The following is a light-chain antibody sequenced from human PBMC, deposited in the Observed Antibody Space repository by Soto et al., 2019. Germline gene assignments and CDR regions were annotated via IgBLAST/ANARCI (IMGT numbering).Light chain of an antibody. V-gene: IGLV2-14*01. CDR3: SSYTRSNTWV. CDR1: SSDIGAYNY. CDR2: EVG. Sequence: QSALTKPASVSGSPGQSITISCTGTSSDIGAYNYVSWYQQHPGKAPKLVIYEVGNRPSGIYDRFSGSKYGSTASLPISGLQAEDEADYYCSSYTRSNTWVFAEGTKLTVL. J-gene: IGLJ3*02.